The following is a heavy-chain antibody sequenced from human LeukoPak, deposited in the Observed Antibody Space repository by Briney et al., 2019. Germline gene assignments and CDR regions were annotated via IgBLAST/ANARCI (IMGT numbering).Heavy chain of an antibody. D-gene: IGHD6-13*01. Sequence: PSETLSLTCAVYGGSFSGYYWSWIRQPPGKGLEWIGNIYYSGRTNFNPSLKSRVTISVDTSKNQFSLKLSSVTAADTAVYYCATYIAAGGKEDNWGQGTLVTVSS. J-gene: IGHJ4*02. V-gene: IGHV4-34*01. CDR1: GGSFSGYY. CDR3: ATYIAAGGKEDN. CDR2: IYYSGRT.